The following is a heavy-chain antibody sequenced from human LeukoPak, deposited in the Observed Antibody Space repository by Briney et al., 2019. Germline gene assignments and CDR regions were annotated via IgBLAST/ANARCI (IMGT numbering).Heavy chain of an antibody. CDR2: ISGSGGST. CDR3: AKGGNPSRGNYFDY. V-gene: IGHV3-23*01. Sequence: GGSLRLSCAASGFTFDDYAMHWVRQAPGKGREWVSAISGSGGSTYYADSVKGRFTISRDNSKNTLYLQMNSLRAEDTALYYCAKGGNPSRGNYFDYWGQGTLVTVSS. D-gene: IGHD3-10*01. J-gene: IGHJ4*02. CDR1: GFTFDDYA.